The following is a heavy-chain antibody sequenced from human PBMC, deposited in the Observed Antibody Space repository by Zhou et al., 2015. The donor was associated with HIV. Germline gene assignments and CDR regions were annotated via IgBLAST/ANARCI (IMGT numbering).Heavy chain of an antibody. CDR1: DFTFSDYD. D-gene: IGHD1-1*01. CDR3: ARGRKRGGKYEAYFDY. Sequence: EVQLAESGGGWYSRGGSLRLSCEVSDFTFSDYDMHWVRQGEGKGLEWVSAIGTAGDTYYSGSVKGRFTISRDNAKNSFSLQMKRLKTGDTAVYFCARGRKRGGKYEAYFDYWGQGTQVTVSS. J-gene: IGHJ4*02. V-gene: IGHV3-13*01. CDR2: IGTAGDT.